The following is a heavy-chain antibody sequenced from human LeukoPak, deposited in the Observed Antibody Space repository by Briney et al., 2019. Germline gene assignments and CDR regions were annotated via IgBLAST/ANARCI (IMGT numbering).Heavy chain of an antibody. J-gene: IGHJ4*02. Sequence: PGGSLRLSCAASGFSFSSNGMHWVRQAPGKGLEWVAGIFGSGGSPHYADSVKGRFTISRDNSKNTLYLQMNSLRAEDTAVYYCANGGSERWRQSALYFDFWGQGTLVTVSS. D-gene: IGHD5-24*01. V-gene: IGHV3-23*01. CDR3: ANGGSERWRQSALYFDF. CDR2: IFGSGGSP. CDR1: GFSFSSNG.